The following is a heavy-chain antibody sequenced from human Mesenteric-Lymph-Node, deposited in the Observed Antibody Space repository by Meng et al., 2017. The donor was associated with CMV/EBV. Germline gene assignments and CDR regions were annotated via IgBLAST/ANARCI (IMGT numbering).Heavy chain of an antibody. CDR3: ARVLGVAAPSDY. CDR2: INSDGSST. D-gene: IGHD6-19*01. CDR1: GFTFSSYW. J-gene: IGHJ4*02. Sequence: GESLKISCAASGFTFSSYWMHWVRQAPGKGLVWVSRINSDGSSTSYADSVKGRFTISRDNSKNTVYLQMNSLRAEDSALYYCARVLGVAAPSDYWGQGTLVTVSS. V-gene: IGHV3-74*01.